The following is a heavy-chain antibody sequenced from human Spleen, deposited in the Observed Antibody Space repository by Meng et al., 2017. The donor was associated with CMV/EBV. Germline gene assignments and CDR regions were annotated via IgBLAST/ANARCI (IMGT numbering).Heavy chain of an antibody. CDR1: GDSITSSNYY. CDR2: IYYSGST. CDR3: ARPYFTVTNYYYYAMDV. V-gene: IGHV4-39*01. J-gene: IGHJ6*02. Sequence: SETLSLTCTVSGDSITSSNYYWGWIRQPPGKGLEWIGNIYYSGSTYYNPSLKSRVTISVDTSKNQFSLKLTSVTAADTAVYYCARPYFTVTNYYYYAMDVWGQGTTVTVSS. D-gene: IGHD4-17*01.